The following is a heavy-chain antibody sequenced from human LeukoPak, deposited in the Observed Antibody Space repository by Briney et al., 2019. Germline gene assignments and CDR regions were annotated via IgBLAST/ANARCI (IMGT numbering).Heavy chain of an antibody. Sequence: PGRSLRLSCAASGFTFSNYGMHWVRQAPGKGLEWVALIWYDGSNKYYADSVKGRFTISRDNSKNSLFLQMSSLRAEDTTVYYCARDPGDFALDWGQGTLVTVSS. CDR2: IWYDGSNK. CDR1: GFTFSNYG. J-gene: IGHJ4*02. D-gene: IGHD7-27*01. V-gene: IGHV3-33*01. CDR3: ARDPGDFALD.